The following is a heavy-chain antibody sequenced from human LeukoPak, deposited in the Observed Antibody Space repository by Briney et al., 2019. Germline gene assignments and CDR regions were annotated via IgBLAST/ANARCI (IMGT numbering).Heavy chain of an antibody. CDR3: ARDDYGSY. D-gene: IGHD4-17*01. Sequence: AGGSLRLSCAASGFTFSSYAMHWVRQAPGKGLEWVAVISYDGSNKYYADSVKGRFTISRDNSKNTLYLQMNSLRAEDTAVYYCARDDYGSYWGQGTLVTVSS. V-gene: IGHV3-30-3*01. J-gene: IGHJ4*02. CDR1: GFTFSSYA. CDR2: ISYDGSNK.